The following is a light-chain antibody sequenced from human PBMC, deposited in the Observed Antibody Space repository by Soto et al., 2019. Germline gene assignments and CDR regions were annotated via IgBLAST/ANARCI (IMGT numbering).Light chain of an antibody. CDR1: QSVSSN. V-gene: IGKV3-15*01. CDR3: QQYGRSPWT. J-gene: IGKJ1*01. CDR2: DAS. Sequence: EIVMTQSAAAVSVSPGERATLSCRASQSVSSNLAWYQQKPGQAPRLLIYDASTRATGIPARFTGSGSGTDFTLTIDRLEPEDFAVYYCQQYGRSPWTFGQGTKVDIK.